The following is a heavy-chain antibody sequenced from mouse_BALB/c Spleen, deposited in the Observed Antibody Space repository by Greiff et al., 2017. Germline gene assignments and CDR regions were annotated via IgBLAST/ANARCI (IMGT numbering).Heavy chain of an antibody. J-gene: IGHJ2*01. D-gene: IGHD1-1*01. V-gene: IGHV5-4*02. CDR3: ARGITTVVADY. CDR1: GFTFSDYY. Sequence: EVQVVESGGGLVKPGGSLKLSCAASGFTFSDYYMYWVRQTPEKRLEWVATISDGGSYTYYPDSVKGRFTISRDNAKNNLYLQMSSLKSEDTAMYYCARGITTVVADYWGQGTTLTVSS. CDR2: ISDGGSYT.